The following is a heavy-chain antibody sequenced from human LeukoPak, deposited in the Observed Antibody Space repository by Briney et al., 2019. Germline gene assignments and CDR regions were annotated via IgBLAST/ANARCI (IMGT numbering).Heavy chain of an antibody. D-gene: IGHD2-2*01. Sequence: SVQVSCQASGGTFSSYAISWVRQAPGQGLEWMGGIIPIFGTANYAQKFQGRVTITADESTSTAYMELSSLRSKDTAVYYCAREYRVNYFDYWGQGTLVTVSS. CDR2: IIPIFGTA. CDR1: GGTFSSYA. CDR3: AREYRVNYFDY. J-gene: IGHJ4*02. V-gene: IGHV1-69*01.